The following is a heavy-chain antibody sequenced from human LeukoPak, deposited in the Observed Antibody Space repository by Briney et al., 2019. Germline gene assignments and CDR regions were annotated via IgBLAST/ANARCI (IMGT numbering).Heavy chain of an antibody. J-gene: IGHJ5*02. Sequence: NPSETLSLTCTVSGGSISSYYWSWIRQPPGKGLEWIGYIYYSGSTNYNPSLKSRVTISVDTSKNQFSLKLSSVTAADTAVYYCARDQYGDYFTPNLWFDPWGQGTLVTVSS. V-gene: IGHV4-59*01. CDR2: IYYSGST. CDR3: ARDQYGDYFTPNLWFDP. CDR1: GGSISSYY. D-gene: IGHD4-17*01.